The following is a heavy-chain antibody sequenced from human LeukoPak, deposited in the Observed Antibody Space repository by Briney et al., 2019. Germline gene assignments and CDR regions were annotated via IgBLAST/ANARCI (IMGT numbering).Heavy chain of an antibody. CDR3: ARFDSSGGGFDY. CDR2: IYYSGGT. V-gene: IGHV4-31*03. J-gene: IGHJ4*02. D-gene: IGHD3-22*01. CDR1: GGSISSGGYY. Sequence: PSETLSLTCTVSGGSISSGGYYWSWIRQHPGKGLEWIGYIYYSGGTYYNPSLKSRVTISVDTSKNQFSLKLSSVTAADTAVYYCARFDSSGGGFDYWGQGTLVTVSS.